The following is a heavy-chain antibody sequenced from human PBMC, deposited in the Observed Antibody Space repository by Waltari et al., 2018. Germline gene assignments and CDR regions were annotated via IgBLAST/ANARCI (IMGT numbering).Heavy chain of an antibody. V-gene: IGHV3-53*02. CDR2: IYSGGST. D-gene: IGHD5-12*01. Sequence: EVQLVETGGGLIQAGGSLSLSCAASGFTVSSNYMSWVRQAPGKGLEWVSVIYSGGSTYYADSVKGRFTISRDNSKNTLYLQMNSLRAEDTAVYYCASGYSGYDWGDYWGQGTLVTVSS. J-gene: IGHJ4*02. CDR3: ASGYSGYDWGDY. CDR1: GFTVSSNY.